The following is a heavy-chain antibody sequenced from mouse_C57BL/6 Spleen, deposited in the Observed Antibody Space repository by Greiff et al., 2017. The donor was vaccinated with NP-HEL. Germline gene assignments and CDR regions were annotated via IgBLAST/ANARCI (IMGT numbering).Heavy chain of an antibody. CDR3: ASLYYGNYVPFAY. Sequence: VQRVESGAELVKPGASVKISCKASGYAFSSYWMNWVKQRPGKGLEWIGQIYPGDGDTNYNGKFKGKATLTADKSSSTAYMQLSSLTSEDSAVYFCASLYYGNYVPFAYWGQGTLVTVSA. CDR1: GYAFSSYW. CDR2: IYPGDGDT. J-gene: IGHJ3*01. V-gene: IGHV1-80*01. D-gene: IGHD2-1*01.